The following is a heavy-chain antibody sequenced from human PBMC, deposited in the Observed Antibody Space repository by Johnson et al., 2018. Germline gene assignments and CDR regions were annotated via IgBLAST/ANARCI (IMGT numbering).Heavy chain of an antibody. CDR1: GGTFSSYT. J-gene: IGHJ6*03. D-gene: IGHD4-17*01. Sequence: VQLVESGAEVKKPGSSVKVSCKASGGTFSSYTISWVRQAPGQGLEWMGRIIPILGIANYAQKFQGRVTITADKSTSTASMELSSLRSEDTAVYYMAGEEALRPGGYYMGVWGKGTTVTVSS. CDR2: IIPILGIA. V-gene: IGHV1-69*09. CDR3: AGEEALRPGGYYMGV.